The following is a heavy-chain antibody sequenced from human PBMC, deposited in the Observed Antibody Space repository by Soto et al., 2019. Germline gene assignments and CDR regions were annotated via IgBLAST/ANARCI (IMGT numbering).Heavy chain of an antibody. CDR3: AKGGRFSGSKPIDY. CDR1: GFTFSSYA. D-gene: IGHD2-15*01. CDR2: ISGSGGST. Sequence: EVQLLESGGGLVQPGGSLILSCAASGFTFSSYAMSWVRQAPGKGLEWVSAISGSGGSTYYADSVKGRFTISRDNSKNTLYLQMNSLRAEDTAVYYCAKGGRFSGSKPIDYWGQGTLVTVSS. J-gene: IGHJ4*02. V-gene: IGHV3-23*01.